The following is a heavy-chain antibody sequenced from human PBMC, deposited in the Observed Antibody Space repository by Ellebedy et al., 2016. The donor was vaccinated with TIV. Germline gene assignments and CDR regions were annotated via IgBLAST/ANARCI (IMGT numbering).Heavy chain of an antibody. Sequence: ASVKVSXKVSGYTLTELSMHWVRQAPGKGLEWMGGFDPEDGETIYAQKFQGRVTMTEDTSTDTAYMELSSLRSEDTAVYYCATDDYGDYSLDYWGQGTLVTVSS. CDR3: ATDDYGDYSLDY. J-gene: IGHJ4*02. CDR2: FDPEDGET. V-gene: IGHV1-24*01. D-gene: IGHD4-17*01. CDR1: GYTLTELS.